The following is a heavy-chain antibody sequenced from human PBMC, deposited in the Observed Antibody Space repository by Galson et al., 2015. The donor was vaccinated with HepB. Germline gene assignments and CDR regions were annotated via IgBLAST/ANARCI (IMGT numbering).Heavy chain of an antibody. Sequence: SLRLSCAASGFTFSSYGMHWVRQAPGKGLEWVAVIWYDGSNKYYADSVKGRFTISRDNSKNTLYLQMNSLRAEDTAVYYCARDLMKYYYDSSGYYYVDYYYYYGMDVWGQGTTVTVSS. CDR2: IWYDGSNK. V-gene: IGHV3-33*01. CDR3: ARDLMKYYYDSSGYYYVDYYYYYGMDV. J-gene: IGHJ6*02. CDR1: GFTFSSYG. D-gene: IGHD3-22*01.